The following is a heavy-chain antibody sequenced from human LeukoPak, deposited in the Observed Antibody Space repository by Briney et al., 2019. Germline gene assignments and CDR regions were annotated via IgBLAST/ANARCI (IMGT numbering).Heavy chain of an antibody. CDR3: ARWGSSFIFDY. CDR1: GFTFSSYG. V-gene: IGHV3-33*01. CDR2: IWYDGSNK. J-gene: IGHJ4*02. D-gene: IGHD6-13*01. Sequence: PGGSLRLSCAASGFTFSSYGMHWVRQAPGKGREGVAVIWYDGSNKYYADSVKGRFTISRDNSKNTLYLQMNSLRAEDTAVYYCARWGSSFIFDYWGQGTLVTVSS.